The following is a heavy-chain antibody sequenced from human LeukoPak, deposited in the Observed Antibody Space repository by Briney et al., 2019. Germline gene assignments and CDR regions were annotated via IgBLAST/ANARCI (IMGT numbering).Heavy chain of an antibody. Sequence: SETLSLTCAVYGGSFSGYYWSWIRQPPGKGLEWIGEINHSGSTNYNPSLKSRVTISVDTSKNQFSLKLSSVTAADTAVYYCASRRRYYGSGSYYRYLDYWGQGTLVTVSS. CDR2: INHSGST. CDR3: ASRRRYYGSGSYYRYLDY. V-gene: IGHV4-34*01. J-gene: IGHJ4*02. CDR1: GGSFSGYY. D-gene: IGHD3-10*01.